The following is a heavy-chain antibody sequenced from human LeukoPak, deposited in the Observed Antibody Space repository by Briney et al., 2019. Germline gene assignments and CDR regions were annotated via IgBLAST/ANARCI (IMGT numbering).Heavy chain of an antibody. V-gene: IGHV4-59*01. J-gene: IGHJ4*02. D-gene: IGHD4-23*01. CDR2: IYYSGST. Sequence: SETLPLTCTVSGGSISSYYWSWIRQPPGKGLEWIGYIYYSGSTNYNPSLKSRVTISVDTSKNQFSLKLSSATTADTAVYYCARETVVHYYFDYWGQGTLVTVSS. CDR3: ARETVVHYYFDY. CDR1: GGSISSYY.